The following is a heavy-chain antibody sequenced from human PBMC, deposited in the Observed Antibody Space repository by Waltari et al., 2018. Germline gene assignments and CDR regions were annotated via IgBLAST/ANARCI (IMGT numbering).Heavy chain of an antibody. CDR2: INPSGGST. V-gene: IGHV1-46*03. Sequence: QVQLVQSGAEVKKPGASVKVSCKASGYTFTSYYLHWVRQAPGQGLEWMGIINPSGGSTSYAQKCQGRVTMTRDTSTSTVYMELSSLRSEDTAVYYSAREKDIVVVVAAAGYFDYWGQGTLVTVSS. CDR1: GYTFTSYY. D-gene: IGHD2-15*01. CDR3: AREKDIVVVVAAAGYFDY. J-gene: IGHJ4*02.